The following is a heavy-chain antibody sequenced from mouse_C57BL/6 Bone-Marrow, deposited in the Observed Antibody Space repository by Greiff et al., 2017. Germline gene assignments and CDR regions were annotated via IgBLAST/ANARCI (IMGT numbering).Heavy chain of an antibody. V-gene: IGHV1-55*01. CDR3: ARPYYSHSLYFDV. Sequence: QAQLQQPGAELVKPGASVKMSCKASGYTFTSYWITWVKQRPGQGLEWIGDIYPGSGSTNYNEKFKSKATLTVDTSSSTAYMQLSSLTSEDSAVYYCARPYYSHSLYFDVWGTGTTVTVSS. D-gene: IGHD2-12*01. CDR1: GYTFTSYW. CDR2: IYPGSGST. J-gene: IGHJ1*03.